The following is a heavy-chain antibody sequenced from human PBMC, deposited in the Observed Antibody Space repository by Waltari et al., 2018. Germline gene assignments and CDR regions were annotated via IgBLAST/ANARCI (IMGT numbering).Heavy chain of an antibody. D-gene: IGHD1-26*01. CDR2: INHSGST. CDR3: ARGRIVGATWGR. V-gene: IGHV4-34*01. J-gene: IGHJ4*02. Sequence: QVQLQQWGAGLLKPSETLSLTCAVYGGSFSGYYWSWIRQPPGKGLELIGEINHSGSTNYNPSLKSRVTISVDTSKNQFSLKLSSVTAADTAVYYCARGRIVGATWGRWGQGTLVTVSS. CDR1: GGSFSGYY.